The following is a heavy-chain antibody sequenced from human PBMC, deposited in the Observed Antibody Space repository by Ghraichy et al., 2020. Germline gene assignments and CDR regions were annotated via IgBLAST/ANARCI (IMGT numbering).Heavy chain of an antibody. CDR2: ISAYNCNT. V-gene: IGHV1-18*01. CDR3: ARARTTVTLWYFDY. CDR1: RSTVSSSV. J-gene: IGHJ4*02. Sequence: ASVKVSCKACRSTVSSSVISWVRQSPGQGLERMGWISAYNCNTNYAQKLQGRVTMTTDTSTSTAYMELRSLRSDDTAVYYCARARTTVTLWYFDYWGQGTLVTVSS. D-gene: IGHD4-17*01.